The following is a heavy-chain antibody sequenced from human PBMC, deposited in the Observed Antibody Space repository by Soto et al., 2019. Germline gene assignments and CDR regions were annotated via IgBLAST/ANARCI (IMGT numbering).Heavy chain of an antibody. Sequence: LRLSCVGSGFTFSDSVVAWVRQSPGKGLEWLSVMSGDGRTRYSLSVTGRFTISRDNSKNTLYLQMRSLRAEDAAAYYCVKWHTSNFDSLPFTGFDFWGQGTQVTVSS. V-gene: IGHV3-23*01. CDR3: VKWHTSNFDSLPFTGFDF. CDR2: MSGDGRT. CDR1: GFTFSDSV. J-gene: IGHJ4*02. D-gene: IGHD3-22*01.